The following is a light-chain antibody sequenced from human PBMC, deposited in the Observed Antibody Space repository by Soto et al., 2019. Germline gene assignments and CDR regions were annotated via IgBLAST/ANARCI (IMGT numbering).Light chain of an antibody. CDR3: QQYMSYS. CDR2: HAS. J-gene: IGKJ1*01. V-gene: IGKV1-5*01. Sequence: DIHITQSPSTLPASVGDRVTITCRASQSISNWLALYQQKPGTAPKLLIYHASTLESGVPSRFSGSGSGTEFTLTISSLQPDDFATYYCQQYMSYSFGQGTKV. CDR1: QSISNW.